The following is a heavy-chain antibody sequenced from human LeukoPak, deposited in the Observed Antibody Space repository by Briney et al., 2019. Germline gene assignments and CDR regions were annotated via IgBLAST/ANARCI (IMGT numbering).Heavy chain of an antibody. J-gene: IGHJ6*03. CDR3: AKGSKAVLFTRDHYMDV. V-gene: IGHV3-30*02. D-gene: IGHD6-19*01. CDR2: VRYGGSNK. CDR1: GFTFSSYG. Sequence: GGSLSLYCAGYGFTFSSYGMHWVRQAPGQEREWGAFVRYGGSNKSYADSGRGRLTTSTDNSKNKLYLQMNSPDAEASDVCSCAKGSKAVLFTRDHYMDVWGKGTTVTVSS.